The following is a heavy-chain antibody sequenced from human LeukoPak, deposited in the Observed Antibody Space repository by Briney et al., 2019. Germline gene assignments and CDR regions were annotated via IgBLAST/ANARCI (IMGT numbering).Heavy chain of an antibody. D-gene: IGHD3-9*01. V-gene: IGHV1-18*01. J-gene: IGHJ5*02. CDR2: ISAYNGNT. Sequence: ASVKVSCKASGYTFTSYGISWVRQAPGQGLEWMGWISAYNGNTNYAQKLQGRVTMTTDTSTSTAYMEPRSLRSDDTAVYYCARDRGLRYYDILTGYYGNWFDPWGQGTLVTVSS. CDR1: GYTFTSYG. CDR3: ARDRGLRYYDILTGYYGNWFDP.